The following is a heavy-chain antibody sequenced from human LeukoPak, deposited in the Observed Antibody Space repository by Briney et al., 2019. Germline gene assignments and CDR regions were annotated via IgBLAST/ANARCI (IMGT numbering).Heavy chain of an antibody. CDR2: ISSSSSYI. CDR1: GFTFSSYS. J-gene: IGHJ3*02. CDR3: ARPTVLSQYSGSRLDAFDI. Sequence: GGSLRLSCAASGFTFSSYSMNWVRQAPGKGLEWVSSISSSSSYIYYADSVKGRFTISRDNAKNSLYLQMNSLRAEDTAVYYCARPTVLSQYSGSRLDAFDIWGQGTMVTVS. D-gene: IGHD1-26*01. V-gene: IGHV3-21*01.